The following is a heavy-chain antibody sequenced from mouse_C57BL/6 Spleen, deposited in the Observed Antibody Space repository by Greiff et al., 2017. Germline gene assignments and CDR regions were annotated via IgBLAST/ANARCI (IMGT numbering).Heavy chain of an antibody. J-gene: IGHJ2*01. CDR3: ARSLYDYDGY. V-gene: IGHV1-64*01. D-gene: IGHD2-4*01. Sequence: QVQLQQPGAELVKPGASVKLSCKASGYTFTSYWMHWVKQRPGQGLEWIGMIHPNSGSTNYNEKFKSKATLTVDKSTSTAYMQLSSLTSEDSAVYYCARSLYDYDGYWGQGTTLTVSS. CDR2: IHPNSGST. CDR1: GYTFTSYW.